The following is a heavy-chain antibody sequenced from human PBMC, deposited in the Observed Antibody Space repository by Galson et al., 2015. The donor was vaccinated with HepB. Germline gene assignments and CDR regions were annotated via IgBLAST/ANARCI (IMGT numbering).Heavy chain of an antibody. J-gene: IGHJ2*01. V-gene: IGHV4-61*01. CDR3: ARVETIITMVLDL. CDR2: IYYSGST. D-gene: IGHD3-10*01. Sequence: LSLTCTVSGGSASSGSYYWSWIRQPPGKGLEWIGYIYYSGSTNYNPSLKSRVTISVDTSKNQFSLKLSSVTAADTAVYYCARVETIITMVLDLWGRGTLVTVSS. CDR1: GGSASSGSYY.